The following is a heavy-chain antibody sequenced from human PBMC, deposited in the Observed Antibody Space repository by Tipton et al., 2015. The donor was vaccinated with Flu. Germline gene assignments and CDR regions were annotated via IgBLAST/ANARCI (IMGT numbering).Heavy chain of an antibody. D-gene: IGHD6-13*01. CDR2: INPDDSDT. CDR1: GYSFTSYW. Sequence: QLVQSGAEVKKAGGPLKISCKGSGYSFTSYWISWVRQMPGKGLEWMGIINPDDSDTRYSPSFHGQVTISVDKSIRTAYLQWSSLKASDTAIYYCARPRLESSSWPIDFWGRGTLVTVSS. J-gene: IGHJ4*01. V-gene: IGHV5-51*01. CDR3: ARPRLESSSWPIDF.